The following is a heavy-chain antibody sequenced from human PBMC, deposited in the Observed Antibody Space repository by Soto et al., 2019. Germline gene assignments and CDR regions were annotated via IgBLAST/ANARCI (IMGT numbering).Heavy chain of an antibody. D-gene: IGHD5-18*01. CDR2: ISHDGSNK. V-gene: IGHV3-30*18. Sequence: GGSLRLSCVGSGFTFSSYGIHWVRQAPGRGLEWVALISHDGSNKYYADSVKGRFTMSRDNFKNTLYLQMNSLRAEDTAVYYCAKERYGQLWLEDYGMDVWGQGTKVTVSS. J-gene: IGHJ6*02. CDR3: AKERYGQLWLEDYGMDV. CDR1: GFTFSSYG.